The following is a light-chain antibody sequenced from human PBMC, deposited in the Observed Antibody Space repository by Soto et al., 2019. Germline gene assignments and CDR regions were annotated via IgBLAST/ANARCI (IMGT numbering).Light chain of an antibody. CDR2: DVS. J-gene: IGLJ1*01. Sequence: QAVLTQPASVSGSPGQSITIPCTGTSSDIGAYYYISWYQQHPGKAPKVMIYDVSSRPSGVSNRFSGSKSGNTASLTISGLQAEDEADYYCCSYTTSSTYVFGTGTKVTLL. V-gene: IGLV2-14*01. CDR1: SSDIGAYYY. CDR3: CSYTTSSTYV.